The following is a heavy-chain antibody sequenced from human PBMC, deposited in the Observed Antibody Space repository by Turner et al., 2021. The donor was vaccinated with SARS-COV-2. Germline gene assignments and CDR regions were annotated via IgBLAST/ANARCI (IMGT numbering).Heavy chain of an antibody. D-gene: IGHD5-18*01. Sequence: EVQVVESGGGLVQPGGSVRLSCAVSGLTFSSYWMSWVRQAPGKGLEWVANIKQDESEKNYVDSVKGRFTISRDNAKNSLYLQMNSLRAEDTAVYYCATGGYSYHYWGQGTLVTVSS. CDR2: IKQDESEK. CDR3: ATGGYSYHY. V-gene: IGHV3-7*03. CDR1: GLTFSSYW. J-gene: IGHJ4*02.